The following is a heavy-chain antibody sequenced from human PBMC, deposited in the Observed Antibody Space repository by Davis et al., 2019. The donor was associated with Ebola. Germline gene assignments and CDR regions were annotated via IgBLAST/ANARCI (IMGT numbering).Heavy chain of an antibody. V-gene: IGHV4-39*07. Sequence: MPGGSLRLSCTVSGGSISSSSYYWGWIRQPPGKGLEWIGSIYYSGSTNYNPSLKSRVTISVDTSKDQFSLKLSSVTAADTAVYYCATYYDFWSGHYGMDVWGQGTTVTVSS. J-gene: IGHJ6*02. CDR1: GGSISSSSYY. CDR3: ATYYDFWSGHYGMDV. D-gene: IGHD3-3*01. CDR2: IYYSGST.